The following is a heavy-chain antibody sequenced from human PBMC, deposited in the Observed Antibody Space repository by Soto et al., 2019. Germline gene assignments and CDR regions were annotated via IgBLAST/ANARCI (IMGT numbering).Heavy chain of an antibody. CDR2: INHSGST. D-gene: IGHD2-15*01. J-gene: IGHJ4*02. V-gene: IGHV4-34*01. Sequence: SETLSLTCAVYGGSFSGYYWSWIRQPPGKGLEWIGEINHSGSTNYNPSLKSRVTISVDTSKNQFSLKLSSVTAADTAVYYCARATPRCRGGSCYPYYFDYWGQGTLVTVSS. CDR1: GGSFSGYY. CDR3: ARATPRCRGGSCYPYYFDY.